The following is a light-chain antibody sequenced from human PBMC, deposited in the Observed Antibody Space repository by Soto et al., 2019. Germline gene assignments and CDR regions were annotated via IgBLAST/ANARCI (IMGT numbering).Light chain of an antibody. J-gene: IGLJ2*01. V-gene: IGLV2-8*01. CDR2: EVS. CDR1: SSDIGGYNY. CDR3: SSYAGSNKYVV. Sequence: QSALTQHPSASGSPGQSVTISCTGTSSDIGGYNYVSWYQQHPGKAPKLMIYEVSKRPSGVPDRFSGSKSGNTASLTVSGLQADDEADYYCSSYAGSNKYVVFGGGTKLTVL.